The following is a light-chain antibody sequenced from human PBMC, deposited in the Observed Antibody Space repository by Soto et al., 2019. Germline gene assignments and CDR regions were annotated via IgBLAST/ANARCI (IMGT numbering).Light chain of an antibody. Sequence: QSVLTQPPSASGTPGQRVTISCSGSSSNIGSSSVNWYQQLPGTAPKLLIYNNNQWPSGVPDRFSGSKSGTSASLAISGLQSEDESDYYCAAWDDTIKRYVFGTGTKVTVL. CDR1: SSNIGSSS. V-gene: IGLV1-44*01. CDR2: NNN. CDR3: AAWDDTIKRYV. J-gene: IGLJ1*01.